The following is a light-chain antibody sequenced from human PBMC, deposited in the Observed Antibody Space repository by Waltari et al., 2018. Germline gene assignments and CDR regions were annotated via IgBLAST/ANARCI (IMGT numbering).Light chain of an antibody. CDR2: DNN. Sequence: HSVLTQPPSVSAAPGQDVTIFCSGSSSHIGNNYVSWYQQVPGTAPKLLIFDNNERPSGIPARVSGSKSGTSATLDITGLQTGDEAHYYCATWDSSLSGGVFGGGTKVTVL. V-gene: IGLV1-51*01. CDR1: SSHIGNNY. J-gene: IGLJ2*01. CDR3: ATWDSSLSGGV.